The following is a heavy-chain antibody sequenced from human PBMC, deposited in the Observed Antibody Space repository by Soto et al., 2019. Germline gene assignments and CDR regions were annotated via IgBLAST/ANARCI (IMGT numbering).Heavy chain of an antibody. CDR3: ARVEVLWFGGDYYCYMAV. V-gene: IGHV3-74*01. J-gene: IGHJ6*03. Sequence: EVQLVESGGGLVQPGGSLRLSCAASGFTFSSYWMHWVRQAPGKGLVWVSRINSDGSSTSYADSVKGRFTISRDNAKNTLYLQMNSLRAEDTAVYYCARVEVLWFGGDYYCYMAVWGKGTTVTVSS. CDR2: INSDGSST. CDR1: GFTFSSYW. D-gene: IGHD3-10*01.